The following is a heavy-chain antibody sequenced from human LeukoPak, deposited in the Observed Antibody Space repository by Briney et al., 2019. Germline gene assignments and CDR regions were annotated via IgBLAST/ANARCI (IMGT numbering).Heavy chain of an antibody. D-gene: IGHD3-10*01. CDR3: ARGRSGSYGFFDY. J-gene: IGHJ4*02. V-gene: IGHV3-74*01. CDR1: GFTFSSYW. CDR2: INSDGSTT. Sequence: PGGSLRLSCAASGFTFSSYWMHWVRQAPGKGLVWVSRINSDGSTTSYADSVKGRFTISRDNAKNTLYLQMNSLRAEDTAVYYCARGRSGSYGFFDYWSLGNLVTVSS.